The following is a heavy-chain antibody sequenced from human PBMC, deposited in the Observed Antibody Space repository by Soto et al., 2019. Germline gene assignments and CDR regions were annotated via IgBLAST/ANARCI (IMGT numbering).Heavy chain of an antibody. J-gene: IGHJ5*02. CDR2: IYYTGNA. Sequence: SETLSLTCSVSGGSIVDYYWSWIRQPPGKGLEWIGFIYYTGNARYNPSLGSRVTISLDTSKNQFSLKLTSATAADTAFYYCARDVNRWELRGFFDPWGRGALVTVSS. CDR1: GGSIVDYY. D-gene: IGHD1-7*01. CDR3: ARDVNRWELRGFFDP. V-gene: IGHV4-59*01.